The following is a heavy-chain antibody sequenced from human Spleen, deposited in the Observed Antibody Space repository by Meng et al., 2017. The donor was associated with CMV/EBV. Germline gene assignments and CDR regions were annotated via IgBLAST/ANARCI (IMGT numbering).Heavy chain of an antibody. Sequence: SETLSLTCAVSGGSISNYYLSWIRQPLGKGPEYIGYFSPNGNTNYNPSLKSRVTISVDTSKNQFSLKLTSVTAADTAVYYCARTRVGICSGTTCYSFDPWGQGTLVTVSS. CDR2: FSPNGNT. CDR3: ARTRVGICSGTTCYSFDP. V-gene: IGHV4-59*12. CDR1: GGSISNYY. D-gene: IGHD2-2*02. J-gene: IGHJ5*02.